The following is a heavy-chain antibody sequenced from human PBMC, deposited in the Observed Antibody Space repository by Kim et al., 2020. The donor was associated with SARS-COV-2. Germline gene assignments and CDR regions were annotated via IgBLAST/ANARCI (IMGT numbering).Heavy chain of an antibody. CDR3: IRNDFWSGYYPDY. J-gene: IGHJ4*02. D-gene: IGHD3-3*01. V-gene: IGHV3-49*02. Sequence: YAASVKGRFTISRDDSKSFAYLQMNSLKTEDTAVYYCIRNDFWSGYYPDYWGQGTLVTVSS.